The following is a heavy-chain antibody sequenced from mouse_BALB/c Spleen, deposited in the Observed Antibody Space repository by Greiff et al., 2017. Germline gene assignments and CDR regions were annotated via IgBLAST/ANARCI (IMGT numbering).Heavy chain of an antibody. D-gene: IGHD1-1*01. V-gene: IGHV5-6-4*01. Sequence: EVQLVESGGGLVKPGGSLKLSCAASGFTFSSYTMSWVRQTPEKRLEWVATISSGGSYTYYPDSVKGRFTISRDNAKNTLYLQMSSLKSEDTAMYYCTREGYYGSRSYFDYWGQGTTLTVSS. CDR2: ISSGGSYT. J-gene: IGHJ2*01. CDR3: TREGYYGSRSYFDY. CDR1: GFTFSSYT.